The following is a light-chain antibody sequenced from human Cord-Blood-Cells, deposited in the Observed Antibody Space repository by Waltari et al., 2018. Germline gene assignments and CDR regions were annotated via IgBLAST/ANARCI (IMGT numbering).Light chain of an antibody. CDR1: AGMVGVINL. CDR2: EGS. Sequence: QLPRTHLPPGLGPLEQPTPIPALGPAGMVGVINLVPWYQHHQGKAPKPMIYEGSKRPSGVSNRFSGSKSGNTASLTISGLQAEDEADYYCCSYAGSSTWVFGGGTKLTVL. CDR3: CSYAGSSTWV. J-gene: IGLJ3*02. V-gene: IGLV2-23*01.